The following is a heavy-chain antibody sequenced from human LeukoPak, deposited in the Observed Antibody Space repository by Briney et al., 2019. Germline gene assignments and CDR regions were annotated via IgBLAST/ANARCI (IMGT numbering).Heavy chain of an antibody. CDR2: IIPIFGTA. Sequence: SVKVSCKASGYTFTSYDINWVRQATGQGLEWMGGIIPIFGTANYAQKFQGRVTITADESTSTAYMELSSLRSEDTAVYYCARGSYSGSYYGPYYFDYWGQGTLVTVSS. V-gene: IGHV1-69*13. CDR1: GYTFTSYD. D-gene: IGHD1-26*01. J-gene: IGHJ4*02. CDR3: ARGSYSGSYYGPYYFDY.